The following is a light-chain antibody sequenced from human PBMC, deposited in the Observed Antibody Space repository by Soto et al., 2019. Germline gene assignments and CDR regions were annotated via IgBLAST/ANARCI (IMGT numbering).Light chain of an antibody. J-gene: IGKJ4*01. CDR3: QQHNDWPLT. V-gene: IGKV3-15*01. CDR2: GAS. CDR1: QRISNN. Sequence: EMVLTQSPATLSLSPGERASLSCRASQRISNNLAWYQQKPGQAPRLLIYGASTRATGIPARFRGSGSATEFTLTISSLQSEDFAVYYCQQHNDWPLTFGGGTKVEIK.